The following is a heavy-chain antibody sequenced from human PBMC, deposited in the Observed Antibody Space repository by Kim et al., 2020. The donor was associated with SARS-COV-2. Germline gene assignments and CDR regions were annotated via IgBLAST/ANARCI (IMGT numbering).Heavy chain of an antibody. Sequence: SQTLSLTCAISGGSVSGNSAAWNWIRQSPSRGLEWLGRTYYRSKWSNDYAASVKSRISINADTSKNQFSLQLNSVTHEDTAVYYCARGSGYDYWFDPWGQGTLVTVSS. D-gene: IGHD5-12*01. J-gene: IGHJ5*02. CDR3: ARGSGYDYWFDP. CDR2: TYYRSKWSN. CDR1: GGSVSGNSAA. V-gene: IGHV6-1*01.